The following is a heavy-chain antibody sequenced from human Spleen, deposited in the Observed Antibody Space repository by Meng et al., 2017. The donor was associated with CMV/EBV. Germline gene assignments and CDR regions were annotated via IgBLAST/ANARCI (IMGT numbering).Heavy chain of an antibody. CDR3: ARYEYSSSSDPDAFDI. CDR2: ISRSGSTL. CDR1: GFTFSDYY. J-gene: IGHJ3*02. Sequence: GESLKISCAASGFTFSDYYMTWIRQAPGRGLEWVSYISRSGSTLDYADSVKGRFTISRDNAKNSLYLQMNSLRAEDTAVYYCARYEYSSSSDPDAFDIWGQGTMVTVSS. V-gene: IGHV3-11*04. D-gene: IGHD6-6*01.